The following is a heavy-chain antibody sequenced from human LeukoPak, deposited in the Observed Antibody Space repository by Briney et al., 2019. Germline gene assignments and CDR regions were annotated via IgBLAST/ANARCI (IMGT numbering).Heavy chain of an antibody. CDR2: IYPDDSDT. CDR3: ARLAYCSNDVCYSNYYYSMDV. J-gene: IGHJ6*03. Sequence: GEFLKISCKGSGYTFSSYWIGWVRQMPGKGLEWMGIIYPDDSDTRYSPPFQGQVTISADKSISTAYLQWSSLKASDTAMYYCARLAYCSNDVCYSNYYYSMDVWGKGTTVTVSS. V-gene: IGHV5-51*01. D-gene: IGHD2-8*01. CDR1: GYTFSSYW.